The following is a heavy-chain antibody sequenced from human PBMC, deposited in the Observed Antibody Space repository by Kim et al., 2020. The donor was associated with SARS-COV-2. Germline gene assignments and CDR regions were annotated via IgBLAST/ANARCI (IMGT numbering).Heavy chain of an antibody. CDR2: ISYDGSNK. D-gene: IGHD4-17*01. Sequence: GGSLRLSCAASGFTFSSYGMHWVRQAPGKGLEWVAVISYDGSNKYYADSVKGRFTISRDNSKNTLYLQMNSLRAEDTAVYYCAKVRPPRMTTVTTEFDYWGQGTLVTVSS. CDR3: AKVRPPRMTTVTTEFDY. J-gene: IGHJ4*02. V-gene: IGHV3-30*18. CDR1: GFTFSSYG.